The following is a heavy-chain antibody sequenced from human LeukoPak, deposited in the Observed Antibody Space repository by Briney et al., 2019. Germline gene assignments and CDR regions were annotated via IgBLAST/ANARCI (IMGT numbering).Heavy chain of an antibody. D-gene: IGHD2/OR15-2a*01. V-gene: IGHV3-21*01. CDR1: GFTFSTYS. CDR3: ARGKTSQNIVTRKTYNWFDP. CDR2: ISSSSRYI. Sequence: GGSLRLSCSASGFTFSTYSMNWVRQAPGKGLEWVSSISSSSRYIYYADSVKGRFTISRDNAKNSLYLQMKSLRAEDTAVYYCARGKTSQNIVTRKTYNWFDPWGQGTLVTVSS. J-gene: IGHJ5*02.